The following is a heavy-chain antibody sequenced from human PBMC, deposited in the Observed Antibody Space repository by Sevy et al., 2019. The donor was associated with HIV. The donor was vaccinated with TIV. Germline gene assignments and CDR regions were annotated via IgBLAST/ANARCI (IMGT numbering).Heavy chain of an antibody. CDR3: RATGSVTTFHDY. CDR1: GFIFNSYV. J-gene: IGHJ4*02. CDR2: ISGSGGST. D-gene: IGHD4-17*01. Sequence: GGSLRLSCAASGFIFNSYVMSWVRQAPGKGLEWVSAISGSGGSTYYADSVKGRFTISRDNSRNTLYLQMNSLRAEETAVYYCRATGSVTTFHDYWGQGTLVTVSS. V-gene: IGHV3-23*01.